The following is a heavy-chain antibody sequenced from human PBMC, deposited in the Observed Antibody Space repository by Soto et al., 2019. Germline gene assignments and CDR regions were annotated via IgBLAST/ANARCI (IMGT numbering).Heavy chain of an antibody. CDR3: ALSLLWFGELSGFDY. CDR2: IIPIFGTA. CDR1: GGTFSSYA. J-gene: IGHJ4*02. Sequence: ASVKVSCKASGGTFSSYAISWLRQSPGQGLGWMGGIIPIFGTANYAQKFQGRVTITADKSTSTAYMELSSLRSEDTAVYYCALSLLWFGELSGFDYWGQGTLVTVSS. V-gene: IGHV1-69*06. D-gene: IGHD3-10*01.